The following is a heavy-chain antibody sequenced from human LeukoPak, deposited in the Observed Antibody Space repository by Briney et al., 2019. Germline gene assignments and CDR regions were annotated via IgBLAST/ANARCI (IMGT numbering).Heavy chain of an antibody. CDR3: ARERGEMATTQTLRYYYYYYMDV. CDR2: IYYSGST. D-gene: IGHD5-24*01. CDR1: GGSISSGGYS. J-gene: IGHJ6*03. Sequence: SETLSLTCAVSGGSISSGGYSWSWIRQPPGKGLEWIGYIYYSGSTYYNPSLKSRVTISVDTSKNQFSLKLSSVTAADTAVYYCARERGEMATTQTLRYYYYYYMDVWGKGTTVTVSS. V-gene: IGHV4-30-4*07.